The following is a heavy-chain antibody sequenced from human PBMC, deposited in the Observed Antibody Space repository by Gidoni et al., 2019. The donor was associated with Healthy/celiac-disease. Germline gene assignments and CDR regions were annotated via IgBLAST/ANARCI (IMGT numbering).Heavy chain of an antibody. Sequence: SHKYYADSVKVRFTISRDNSKNTLYLQMNSLRAEDTAVYYCARDRDGYCTNGVCYKGYYYYGMDVWGQGTTVTVSS. CDR3: ARDRDGYCTNGVCYKGYYYYGMDV. CDR2: SHK. D-gene: IGHD2-8*01. V-gene: IGHV3-33*01. J-gene: IGHJ6*02.